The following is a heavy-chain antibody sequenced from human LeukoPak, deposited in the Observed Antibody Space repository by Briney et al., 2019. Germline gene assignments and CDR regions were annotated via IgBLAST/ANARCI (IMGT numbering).Heavy chain of an antibody. J-gene: IGHJ4*02. CDR1: GFTFSSYS. CDR3: ARDSSGWYRFDC. CDR2: ISVSSSTI. V-gene: IGHV3-48*02. Sequence: GGSLRLSCAASGFTFSSYSMNWVRQTPGKGLEWVSYISVSSSTIYYADSVKGRFTISRDNAKNSLYLQMNSLRDEDTAVYYCARDSSGWYRFDCWGQATLVTVSS. D-gene: IGHD6-19*01.